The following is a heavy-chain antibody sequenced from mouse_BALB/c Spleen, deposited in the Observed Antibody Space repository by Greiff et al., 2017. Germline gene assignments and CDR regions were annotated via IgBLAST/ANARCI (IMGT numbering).Heavy chain of an antibody. V-gene: IGHV2-9*02. CDR2: IWAGGST. CDR1: GFSLTSYG. Sequence: VQLKESGPGLVAPSQSLSITCTVSGFSLTSYGVHWVRQPPGKGLEWLGVIWAGGSTNYNSALMSRLSISKDNSKSQVFLKMNSLQTDDTAMYYCARETWYGNYGGAMDYWGQGTSVTVSS. D-gene: IGHD2-10*02. CDR3: ARETWYGNYGGAMDY. J-gene: IGHJ4*01.